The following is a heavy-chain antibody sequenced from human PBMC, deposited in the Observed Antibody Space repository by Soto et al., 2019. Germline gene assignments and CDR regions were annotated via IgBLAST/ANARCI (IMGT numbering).Heavy chain of an antibody. CDR2: IYYSGGT. V-gene: IGHV4-31*02. CDR1: GDC. CDR3: ARHTSSESRVVDY. D-gene: IGHD3-10*01. J-gene: IGHJ4*02. Sequence: GDCCSRKKQHPGKGLEWIGHIYYSGGTYYNLSFGSRLSISVDTSKNQFSLKLTSVTAADTALYCCARHTSSESRVVDYCGQGTLVTVS.